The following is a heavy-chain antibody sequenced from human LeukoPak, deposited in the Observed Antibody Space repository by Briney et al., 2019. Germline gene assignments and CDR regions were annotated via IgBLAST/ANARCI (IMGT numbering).Heavy chain of an antibody. CDR2: ITSSSSYI. D-gene: IGHD3-10*01. Sequence: PGGSLRLSCAASGFTLSSYTMNWVRQAPGKGLEWVSSITSSSSYIYYADSVKGRFTISRDNAKKSLYLQMNSLRAEDTAVYYCARDESGESFDYWGQGTLVTVSS. CDR1: GFTLSSYT. V-gene: IGHV3-21*01. CDR3: ARDESGESFDY. J-gene: IGHJ4*02.